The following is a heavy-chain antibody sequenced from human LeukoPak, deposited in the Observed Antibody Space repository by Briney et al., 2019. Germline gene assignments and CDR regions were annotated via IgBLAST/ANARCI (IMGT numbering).Heavy chain of an antibody. J-gene: IGHJ4*02. CDR3: ARESSGWPANFDY. V-gene: IGHV4-61*02. D-gene: IGHD6-19*01. CDR2: IYTSGST. CDR1: GDSISSGSYY. Sequence: SQTLSLTCTVSGDSISSGSYYWSWIRQHAGKGLEWIGRIYTSGSTNYNPSLLSRVTISMDTSKNQFSLKLSSVTAADTAVYYCARESSGWPANFDYWGQGTLVTVSS.